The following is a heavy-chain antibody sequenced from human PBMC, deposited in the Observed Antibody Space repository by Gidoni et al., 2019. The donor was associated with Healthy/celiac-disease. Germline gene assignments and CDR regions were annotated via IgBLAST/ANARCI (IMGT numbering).Heavy chain of an antibody. V-gene: IGHV3-23*01. D-gene: IGHD3-9*01. CDR3: AKDRGRYFDWLFHY. Sequence: AASGFTFSSYAMSWVRQAPVKGLAWVSAISGSGGSTYYADSVTGRFTISSDNSKNTLYLQMNSLRAEDTAVYYCAKDRGRYFDWLFHYWGQGTLVTVSS. J-gene: IGHJ4*02. CDR2: ISGSGGST. CDR1: GFTFSSYA.